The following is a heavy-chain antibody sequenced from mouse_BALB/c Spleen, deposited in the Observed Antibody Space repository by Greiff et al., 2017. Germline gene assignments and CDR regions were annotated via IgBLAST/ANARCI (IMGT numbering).Heavy chain of an antibody. D-gene: IGHD1-2*01. J-gene: IGHJ2*01. CDR2: ISSGSSTI. CDR1: GFTFSSFG. CDR3: ARGGTTAKGFDY. V-gene: IGHV5-17*02. Sequence: EVMLVESGGGLVQPGGSRKLSCAASGFTFSSFGMHWVRQAPEKGLEWVAYISSGSSTIYYADTVKGRFTISRDNPKNTLFLQMTSLRSEDTAMYYCARGGTTAKGFDYWGQGTTLTVSS.